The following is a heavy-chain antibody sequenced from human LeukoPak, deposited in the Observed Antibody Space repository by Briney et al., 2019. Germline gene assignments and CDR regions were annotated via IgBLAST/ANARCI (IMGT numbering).Heavy chain of an antibody. CDR2: IYHSGST. CDR3: ARDLGYYGGNEAFDY. J-gene: IGHJ4*02. Sequence: SETLSFTCTVSGGSISSGGYYWSWIRQPPGKGLEWIGYIYHSGSTYYNPSLKSRVTISVDRSKNQFSLKLSSVTAADTAVYYCARDLGYYGGNEAFDYWGQGTLVTVSS. D-gene: IGHD4-23*01. CDR1: GGSISSGGYY. V-gene: IGHV4-30-2*01.